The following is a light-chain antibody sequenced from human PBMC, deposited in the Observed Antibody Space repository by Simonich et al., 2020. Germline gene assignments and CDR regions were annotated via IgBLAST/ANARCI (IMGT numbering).Light chain of an antibody. J-gene: IGKJ2*01. V-gene: IGKV4-1*01. CDR2: WAS. CDR3: QQYYSTPYT. CDR1: PSVLSNSNHKNY. Sequence: DIVMNQSPDSLAVSLGERATINCKSSPSVLSNSNHKNYLAWYQQKPGQPPKLPIYWASTRESGVPDRFSGSGSGTDFTLTISSLQAEDVAVYYCQQYYSTPYTFGQGTKLEIK.